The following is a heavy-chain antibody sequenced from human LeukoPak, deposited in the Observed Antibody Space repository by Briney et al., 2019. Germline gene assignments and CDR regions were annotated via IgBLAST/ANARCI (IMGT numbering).Heavy chain of an antibody. V-gene: IGHV3-7*01. CDR3: ASRASGSNGHFQH. D-gene: IGHD3-3*01. CDR1: GFTFSSYS. Sequence: LPGGSLRLSCAASGFTFSSYSMNWVRQAPGKGLEWVANIQQDGRETYYVDSVKGRFTISRDNAKNSLYLQMNSLRAEDTAVYYCASRASGSNGHFQHWGQGTLVTVSS. J-gene: IGHJ1*01. CDR2: IQQDGRET.